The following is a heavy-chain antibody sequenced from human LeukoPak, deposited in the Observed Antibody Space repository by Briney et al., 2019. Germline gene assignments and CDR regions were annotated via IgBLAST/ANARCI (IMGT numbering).Heavy chain of an antibody. V-gene: IGHV1-69*13. CDR1: GGTFSSYA. Sequence: SVKVSCKASGGTFSSYAISWVRQAPGQGLEWMGGIIPIFGTANYAQKFQGRVTITADESTSTAYMELSSLRSEDTAVYYCARGCSSTSCYIPYYYMDVWGKGTTVTVSS. J-gene: IGHJ6*03. CDR3: ARGCSSTSCYIPYYYMDV. D-gene: IGHD2-2*02. CDR2: IIPIFGTA.